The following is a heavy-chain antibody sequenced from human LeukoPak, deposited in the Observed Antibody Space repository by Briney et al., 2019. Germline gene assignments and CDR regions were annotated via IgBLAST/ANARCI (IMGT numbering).Heavy chain of an antibody. CDR3: ARGRDRSKAGDH. V-gene: IGHV4-34*01. Sequence: SETLSLTCTVYGGSCDDYYCSWIRQPPGKGLEWIGEIHPSGIFYYNSSLVSRVTISIDTSKSQSSLRLTSVTAADTAFYYCARGRDRSKAGDHWGQGSLVTVSS. CDR2: IHPSGIF. CDR1: GGSCDDYY. J-gene: IGHJ4*02.